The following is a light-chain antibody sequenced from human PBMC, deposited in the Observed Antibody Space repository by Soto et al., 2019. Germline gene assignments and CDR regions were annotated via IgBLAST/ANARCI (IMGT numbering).Light chain of an antibody. CDR3: QQYNNLRT. CDR1: QSVSSN. CDR2: GAS. Sequence: EIVMTQSPATLSVSPGARATLSCRASQSVSSNLAWYQQKPGQAPRLLIYGASTRATGTSARFSGSGSGTKFTLTISSLQSEDFAVYYCQQYNNLRTFGQGTKVEIK. J-gene: IGKJ1*01. V-gene: IGKV3-15*01.